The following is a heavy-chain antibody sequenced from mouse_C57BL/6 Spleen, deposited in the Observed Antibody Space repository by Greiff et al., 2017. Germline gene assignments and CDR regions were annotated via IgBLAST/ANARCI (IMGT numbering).Heavy chain of an antibody. CDR1: GYTFTDYE. CDR2: IDPETGGT. CDR3: TRSEGTAQATTMDD. J-gene: IGHJ4*01. D-gene: IGHD3-2*02. V-gene: IGHV1-15*01. Sequence: VQLQQSGAELVRPGASVTLSCKASGYTFTDYEMHWVKQTPVHGLEWIGAIDPETGGTAYNQKFKGRAILTADKSSSTAYMELRSLTSEDSAVYYCTRSEGTAQATTMDDWGQGTSVT.